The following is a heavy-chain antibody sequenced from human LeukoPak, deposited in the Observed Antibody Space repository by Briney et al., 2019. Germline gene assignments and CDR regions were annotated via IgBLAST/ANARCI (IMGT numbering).Heavy chain of an antibody. CDR1: GFTFSNAW. D-gene: IGHD6-13*01. CDR2: IKSKTDGGTT. CDR3: ARGGYSSSWYDY. J-gene: IGHJ4*02. V-gene: IGHV3-15*01. Sequence: PGGSLRLSCAASGFTFSNAWMSWVRQAPGKGLEWVGRIKSKTDGGTTDYAAPVKGRFTISRDDSKNSLYLQMTSLKTEDTAVYYCARGGYSSSWYDYWGQGTLVTVSS.